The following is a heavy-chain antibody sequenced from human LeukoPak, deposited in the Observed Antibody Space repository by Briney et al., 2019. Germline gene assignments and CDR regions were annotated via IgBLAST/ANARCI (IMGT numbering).Heavy chain of an antibody. CDR1: GGSISSYY. J-gene: IGHJ4*02. V-gene: IGHV4-59*12. CDR3: ARGLGSYRNFDY. CDR2: IYYSGST. Sequence: SETLSLTCTVSGGSISSYYWSWIRQPPGKGLEWIGYIYYSGSTNYNPSLKSRVTISVDTSKNQFSLKLSSVTAADTAVYYCARGLGSYRNFDYWGQGTLVTVSS. D-gene: IGHD1-26*01.